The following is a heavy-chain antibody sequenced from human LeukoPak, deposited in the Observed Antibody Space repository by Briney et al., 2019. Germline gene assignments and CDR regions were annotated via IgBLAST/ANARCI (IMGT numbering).Heavy chain of an antibody. CDR3: VAGTGYSDFDH. CDR2: IKSKTGGGAI. V-gene: IGHV3-15*01. Sequence: GGSLRLSCAASGFTFSNAWMSWVRQAPGKGLEWVGRIKSKTGGGAIDYAAPVQVRFTISRDDSKNTLNLQMNSLKTEDTAVYYCVAGTGYSDFDHWGQGTRVTVSS. J-gene: IGHJ4*02. CDR1: GFTFSNAW. D-gene: IGHD3-9*01.